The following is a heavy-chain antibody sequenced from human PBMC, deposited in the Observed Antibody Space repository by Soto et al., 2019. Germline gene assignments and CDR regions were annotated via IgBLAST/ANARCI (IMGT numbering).Heavy chain of an antibody. D-gene: IGHD2-2*01. Sequence: ASVKVSCKASGGTFSSYAISWVRQAPGQGLEWMGGIIPIFGTANYAQKFQGRVTITADKSTSTAYMELSSLRSEDTAVYYCARDCSSTSCSSPLDYWGQGTLVTVSS. CDR3: ARDCSSTSCSSPLDY. CDR1: GGTFSSYA. CDR2: IIPIFGTA. J-gene: IGHJ4*02. V-gene: IGHV1-69*06.